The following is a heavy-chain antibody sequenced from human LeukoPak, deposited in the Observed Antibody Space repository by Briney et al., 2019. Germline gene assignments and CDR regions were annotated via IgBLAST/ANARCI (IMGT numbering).Heavy chain of an antibody. J-gene: IGHJ4*02. CDR3: ARDRDVVVVAATQFDY. V-gene: IGHV3-30-3*01. D-gene: IGHD2-15*01. Sequence: GGSLRLSCAASGFTFSSCAMHWARQAPGKGLEWVAVISYDGSNKYYADSVKGRFTISRDNSKNTLYLQMNSLRAEDTAVYYCARDRDVVVVAATQFDYWGQGTLVTVSS. CDR2: ISYDGSNK. CDR1: GFTFSSCA.